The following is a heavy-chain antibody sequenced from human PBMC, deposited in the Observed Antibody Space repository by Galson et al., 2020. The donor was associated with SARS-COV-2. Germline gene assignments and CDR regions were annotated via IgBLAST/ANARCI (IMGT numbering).Heavy chain of an antibody. V-gene: IGHV5-10-1*01. CDR2: IDPSDSYT. D-gene: IGHD2-15*01. CDR3: ARQVGGNPDGDFDY. Sequence: HGASMELSSPGSVYSLTSSWISWARKMPGTGLEWMGRIDPSDSYTNYSTSFQGHVTISADKSISTAYLQWSSLKASDTAMYYCARQVGGNPDGDFDYWGQGTLVTVSS. CDR1: VYSLTSSW. J-gene: IGHJ4*02.